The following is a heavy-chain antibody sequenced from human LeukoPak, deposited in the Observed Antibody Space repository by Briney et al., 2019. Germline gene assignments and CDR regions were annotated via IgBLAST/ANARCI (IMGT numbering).Heavy chain of an antibody. D-gene: IGHD3-9*01. CDR2: IYYSGST. CDR1: GGSISSYY. V-gene: IGHV4-59*08. Sequence: KPSETLSLTCTVSGGSISSYYWSWIRQPPGKGLEWIGYIYYSGSTNYNPSLKSRVTISVDTSKNQFSLKLSSVTAADTAVYYCARHEEPGYYDILTGYYKTTTTYYYYGMHVWGQGTTVTVSS. CDR3: ARHEEPGYYDILTGYYKTTTTYYYYGMHV. J-gene: IGHJ6*02.